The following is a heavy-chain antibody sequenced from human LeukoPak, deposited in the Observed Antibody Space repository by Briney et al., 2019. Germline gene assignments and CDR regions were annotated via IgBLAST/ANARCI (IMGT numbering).Heavy chain of an antibody. CDR3: ARDPERITMIVVAAQGDY. D-gene: IGHD3-22*01. Sequence: GASVKVSCKASGGTFSSYAISWVRQAPGQGLEWMGWINPNSGGTNYAQKFQGRVTMTRNTSTSTVYMELSSLRSEDTAVHYCARDPERITMIVVAAQGDYWGQGTLVTVSS. J-gene: IGHJ4*02. V-gene: IGHV1-2*02. CDR2: INPNSGGT. CDR1: GGTFSSYA.